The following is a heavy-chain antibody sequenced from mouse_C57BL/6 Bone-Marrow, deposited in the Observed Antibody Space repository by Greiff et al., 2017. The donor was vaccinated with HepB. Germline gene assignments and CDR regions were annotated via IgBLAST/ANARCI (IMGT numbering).Heavy chain of an antibody. CDR2: IYPGNSDT. D-gene: IGHD1-1*01. Sequence: VQLQQSGTVLARPGASVKMSCKTSGYTFTSYWMHWVKQRPGQGLEWIGAIYPGNSDTSYNQKFKGKAKLTAVTSASTAYMELSSLTNEDSAVYYCTKIYYYGSSYGGWGQGTTLTVSS. V-gene: IGHV1-5*01. J-gene: IGHJ2*01. CDR3: TKIYYYGSSYGG. CDR1: GYTFTSYW.